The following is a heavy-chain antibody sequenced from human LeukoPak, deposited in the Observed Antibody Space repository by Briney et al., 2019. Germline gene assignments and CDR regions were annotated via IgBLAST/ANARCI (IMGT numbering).Heavy chain of an antibody. Sequence: SETLSLTCTVSGGSISSYYWSWIRQPPGKGLEWIGYIYYSGSTNYNPSLKSRVTISVDTSKNQFSLKLSSVTAADTAVYYCARVYRSGLSSYDGMDVWGQGTTVTVSS. V-gene: IGHV4-59*01. D-gene: IGHD6-6*01. CDR2: IYYSGST. CDR1: GGSISSYY. J-gene: IGHJ6*02. CDR3: ARVYRSGLSSYDGMDV.